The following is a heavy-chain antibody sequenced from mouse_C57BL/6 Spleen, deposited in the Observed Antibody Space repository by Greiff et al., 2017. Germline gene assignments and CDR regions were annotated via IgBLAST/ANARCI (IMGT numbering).Heavy chain of an antibody. V-gene: IGHV1-50*01. CDR2: IDPSDSYT. J-gene: IGHJ2*01. CDR1: GSTFTSYW. Sequence: VQLQQPGAELVKPGASVKLSCKASGSTFTSYWMQWVKQRPGQGLEWIGEIDPSDSYTNYNQKFKGKATLTVDTSSSTAYMQLSSLTSEDSAVYYCARYTSFDYWGQGTTLTVSS. CDR3: ARYTSFDY.